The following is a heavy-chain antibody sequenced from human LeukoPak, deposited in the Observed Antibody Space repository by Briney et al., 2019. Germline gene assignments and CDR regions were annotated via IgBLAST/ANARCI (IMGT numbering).Heavy chain of an antibody. V-gene: IGHV1-8*03. Sequence: ASVKVSCKASGYTFSNYEINWVRQATGQGLEWMGWMNPNSGNTGYAQKFQGRVTITRDTSISTAYMELSSLRSEDTAVYYCVRGYDFWSGHSSLFDYWGQGTLVTVSS. CDR1: GYTFSNYE. CDR3: VRGYDFWSGHSSLFDY. J-gene: IGHJ4*02. D-gene: IGHD3-3*01. CDR2: MNPNSGNT.